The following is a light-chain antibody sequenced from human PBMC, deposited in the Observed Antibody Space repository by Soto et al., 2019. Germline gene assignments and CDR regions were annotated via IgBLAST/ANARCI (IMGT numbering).Light chain of an antibody. CDR1: QSVSSH. V-gene: IGKV3-11*01. Sequence: EIVLTQSPGTLSLSPGERATLSCRASQSVSSHLAWYQHKPGQAPRLLFYDASKRATGIPARFSGSGSGTDFTLTISSLEAEDFAVYYCHQRSNWLDTFGQGTRLEIK. CDR2: DAS. CDR3: HQRSNWLDT. J-gene: IGKJ5*01.